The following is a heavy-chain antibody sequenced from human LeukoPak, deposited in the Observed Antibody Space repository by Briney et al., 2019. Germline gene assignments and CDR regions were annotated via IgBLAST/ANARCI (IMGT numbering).Heavy chain of an antibody. CDR2: IYYSGST. V-gene: IGHV4-61*01. CDR1: GGSVSSGSYY. CDR3: ARVVLAGDYFDY. J-gene: IGHJ4*02. D-gene: IGHD6-19*01. Sequence: SETLSLTCTVSGGSVSSGSYYWSWIRQPPGTGLEWIGYIYYSGSTNYNPSLKSRVTISVDTSKNQFSLKLSSVTAADTAVYYCARVVLAGDYFDYWGQGTLVTVSS.